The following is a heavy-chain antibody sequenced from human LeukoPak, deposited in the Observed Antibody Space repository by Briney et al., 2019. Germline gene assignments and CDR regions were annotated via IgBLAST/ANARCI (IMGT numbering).Heavy chain of an antibody. D-gene: IGHD2-15*01. CDR2: IDLGDSDT. Sequence: NLGESLKISCKGSGFSITTYGIDWVRQTPGKGLEWMGIIDLGDSDTRYSPSFQGQVTISGDKSINTAYVQWSNLKASDTAMYYCARRACSGDSCLDYWGQGTLVTASS. J-gene: IGHJ4*02. CDR1: GFSITTYG. V-gene: IGHV5-51*01. CDR3: ARRACSGDSCLDY.